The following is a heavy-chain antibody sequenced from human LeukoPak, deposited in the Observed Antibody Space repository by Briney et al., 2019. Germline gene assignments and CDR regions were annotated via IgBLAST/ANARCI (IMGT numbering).Heavy chain of an antibody. J-gene: IGHJ5*02. CDR1: GGSISSGGYS. Sequence: SQTLSLTCAVSGGSISSGGYSWSWIRQPPGKGLEWIGYIYHSGSTYYNPSLKSRVTISVDRSKNQFSLKLSSVTAADTAVYYCARVGRYYYGSGRRNWFDPWGQGTLVTVSS. D-gene: IGHD3-10*01. CDR2: IYHSGST. CDR3: ARVGRYYYGSGRRNWFDP. V-gene: IGHV4-30-2*01.